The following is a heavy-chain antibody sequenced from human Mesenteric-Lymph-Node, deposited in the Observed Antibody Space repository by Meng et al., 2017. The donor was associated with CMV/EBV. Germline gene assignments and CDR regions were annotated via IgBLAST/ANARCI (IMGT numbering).Heavy chain of an antibody. J-gene: IGHJ6*02. V-gene: IGHV1-69*10. CDR1: GYTFTGYY. Sequence: SVKVSCKASGYTFTGYYMHWVRQAPGHGLEWMGGIIPVLGIVNYAQKFQGRAKITADKSTSTAYMELSSLRSEDTAVYFCAELLYSSSSGMDVWGQGTTVTVSS. D-gene: IGHD6-13*01. CDR3: AELLYSSSSGMDV. CDR2: IIPVLGIV.